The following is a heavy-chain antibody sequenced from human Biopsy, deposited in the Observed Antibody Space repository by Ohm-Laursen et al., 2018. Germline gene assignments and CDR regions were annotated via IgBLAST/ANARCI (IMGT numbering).Heavy chain of an antibody. CDR2: IYYRGNT. CDR1: GDSITTYY. CDR3: ARRLPLRGYAFDV. Sequence: GTLSLTWTVSGDSITTYYWNWTRQAPGKGLEWIGNIYYRGNTNYSPSLKSRVTISLDTSKNRFSLKLNSVTATDTAVYYCARRLPLRGYAFDVWGQGTLVTVSS. D-gene: IGHD3-10*01. V-gene: IGHV4-59*08. J-gene: IGHJ3*01.